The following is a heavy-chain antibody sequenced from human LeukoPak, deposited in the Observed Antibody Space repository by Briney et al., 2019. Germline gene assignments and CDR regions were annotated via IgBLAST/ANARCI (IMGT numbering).Heavy chain of an antibody. CDR1: GYTFTGYY. CDR3: ARDGGYSGTLTSYYYYMDV. CDR2: INPNSGGT. D-gene: IGHD1-26*01. Sequence: GASVKVSCKASGYTFTGYYMHWVRQAPGQGLEWMGWINPNSGGTNYAQKFQGRVTMTRDTSISTAYMELSRLRSDDTTVYYCARDGGYSGTLTSYYYYMDVWGKGTTVTISS. V-gene: IGHV1-2*02. J-gene: IGHJ6*03.